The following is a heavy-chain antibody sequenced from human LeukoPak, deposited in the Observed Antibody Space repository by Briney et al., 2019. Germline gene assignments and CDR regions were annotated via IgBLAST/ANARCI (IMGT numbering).Heavy chain of an antibody. Sequence: GGSLRLSCAASGFTFDTYVMHWVRQAPGKGLEWVAVISHDGVDKYYADSVKGRFTISRDNSKNTVSLQVNSLRAEDTAAYYCAKGGYCSATRCYVGKGMDDWGQGTLVTVSS. CDR3: AKGGYCSATRCYVGKGMDD. V-gene: IGHV3-30*18. J-gene: IGHJ4*02. CDR1: GFTFDTYV. CDR2: ISHDGVDK. D-gene: IGHD2-2*01.